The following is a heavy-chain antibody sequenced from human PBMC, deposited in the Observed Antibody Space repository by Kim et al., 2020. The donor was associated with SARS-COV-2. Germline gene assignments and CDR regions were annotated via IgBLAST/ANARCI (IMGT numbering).Heavy chain of an antibody. CDR1: GYTFTNYA. D-gene: IGHD3-10*01. CDR2: INPANGGDT. CDR3: SRSLWFGGSDY. V-gene: IGHV1-3*01. Sequence: ASVKVSCKASGYTFTNYAMHWMRQAPGQRPEWMGWINPANGGDTKYSPNLQGRVTINMDTSASTAYMELSSLTSEDTAVYYCSRSLWFGGSDYWGQGTLVTVSS. J-gene: IGHJ4*02.